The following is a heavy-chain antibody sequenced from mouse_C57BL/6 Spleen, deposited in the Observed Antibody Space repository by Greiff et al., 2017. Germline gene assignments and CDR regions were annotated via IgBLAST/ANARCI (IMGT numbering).Heavy chain of an antibody. V-gene: IGHV1-61*01. CDR3: ARWHYGSSYVYFDV. Sequence: VQLQQSGAELVRPGSSVKLSCKASGYTFTSYWMDWVKQRPGQGLEWIGNIYPSDSETHYNQKFKDKATLTVDKSSSTAYMQLSSLTSEDSAVYYCARWHYGSSYVYFDVWGTGTTVTVSS. CDR2: IYPSDSET. CDR1: GYTFTSYW. J-gene: IGHJ1*03. D-gene: IGHD1-1*01.